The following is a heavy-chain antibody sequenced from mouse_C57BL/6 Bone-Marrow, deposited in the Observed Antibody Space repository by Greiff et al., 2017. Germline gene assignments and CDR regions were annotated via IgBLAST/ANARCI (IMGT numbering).Heavy chain of an antibody. J-gene: IGHJ3*01. V-gene: IGHV8-8*01. Sequence: QVTLKVSGPGILQPSQTLSLTCSFSGFSLSTFGMGVGWIRQPSGKGLEWLAHIWWDDDKYYNPALKSRLTISKDTSKNQVFLKIANVDTAGTATYYCARIALCYDYDGGFAYWGQGTLVTVSA. D-gene: IGHD2-4*01. CDR1: GFSLSTFGMG. CDR3: ARIALCYDYDGGFAY. CDR2: IWWDDDK.